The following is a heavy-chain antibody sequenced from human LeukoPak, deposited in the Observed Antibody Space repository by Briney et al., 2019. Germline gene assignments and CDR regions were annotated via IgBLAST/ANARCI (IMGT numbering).Heavy chain of an antibody. CDR3: ARETPSSCAFDI. J-gene: IGHJ3*02. CDR1: GGSISSSNW. V-gene: IGHV4-4*02. CDR2: IYHSGST. Sequence: PSGTLSLTCAVSGGSISSSNWWSWVRQPPGKGLEWIGEIYHSGSTNYNPSLKSRVTISVDTSKNQFSLKLSSVTAADTAVYYCARETPSSCAFDIWGQGTMVTVSS.